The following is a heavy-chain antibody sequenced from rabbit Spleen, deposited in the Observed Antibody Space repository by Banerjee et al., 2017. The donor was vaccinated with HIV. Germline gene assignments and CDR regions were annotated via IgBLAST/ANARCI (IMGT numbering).Heavy chain of an antibody. CDR1: GFSFNSGYD. V-gene: IGHV1S40*01. Sequence: QSLEESGGDLVQPGASLTLTCKASGFSFNSGYDMCWVRQAPGKGLEWIACIYAGSSGSTYSATWAKGRFTSSKTSSTTVTLQMTSLTVADTATYFCARDTSSSFSSYGMDLWGQGTLVTVS. D-gene: IGHD1-1*01. CDR2: IYAGSSGST. J-gene: IGHJ6*01. CDR3: ARDTSSSFSSYGMDL.